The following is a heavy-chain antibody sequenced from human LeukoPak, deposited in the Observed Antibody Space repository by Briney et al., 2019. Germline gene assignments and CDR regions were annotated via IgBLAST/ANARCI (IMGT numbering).Heavy chain of an antibody. CDR3: AREVQDIVVVPAARSYGY. CDR1: GYTFTSYY. CDR2: INPSGGST. Sequence: ASVKVSCKASGYTFTSYYMHWVRQAPGQGLEWMGLINPSGGSTNYAQKFQGRVTMTRDTSTSTVYMELSSLRSEDTAVYYCAREVQDIVVVPAARSYGYWGQGTLVTVSS. D-gene: IGHD2-2*01. V-gene: IGHV1-46*01. J-gene: IGHJ4*02.